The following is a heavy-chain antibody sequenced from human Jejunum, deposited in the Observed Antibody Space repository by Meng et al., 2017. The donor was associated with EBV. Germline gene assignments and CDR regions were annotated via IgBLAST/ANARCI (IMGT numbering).Heavy chain of an antibody. CDR1: GYTFTDFF. J-gene: IGHJ4*02. CDR2: INPNSGVT. V-gene: IGHV1-2*06. D-gene: IGHD4-17*01. CDR3: ARTGYGDYSTTIYYFDY. Sequence: QVQLVQSGAEVKKPGASVKVSCMASGYTFTDFFVHWVRQAPGQGLEWMGRINPNSGVTNYEQKFQGRVTMTRDTSISTAYMEVRSLRSDDTAVYYCARTGYGDYSTTIYYFDYWGQGTLVTVSS.